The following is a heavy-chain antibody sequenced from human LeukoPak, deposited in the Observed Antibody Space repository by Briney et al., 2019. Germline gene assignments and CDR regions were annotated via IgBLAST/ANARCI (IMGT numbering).Heavy chain of an antibody. Sequence: SETLSLTCTVSGGSISSGSYYWSWIRQPAGKGLEWIGRIYTSGSTNYNPSLKSRVTISVDTSKNQFSLKLSSVTAADTAVYYCASVVAHANDYWGQGTLVTVSS. CDR1: GGSISSGSYY. CDR2: IYTSGST. D-gene: IGHD2-15*01. CDR3: ASVVAHANDY. V-gene: IGHV4-61*02. J-gene: IGHJ4*02.